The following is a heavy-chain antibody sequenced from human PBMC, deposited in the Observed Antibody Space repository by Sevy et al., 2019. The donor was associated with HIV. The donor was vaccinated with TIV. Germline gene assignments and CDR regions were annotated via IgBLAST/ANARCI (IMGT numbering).Heavy chain of an antibody. D-gene: IGHD6-19*01. CDR2: IISFFDMT. V-gene: IGHV1-69*13. CDR3: ARGGGSGWYYFDS. CDR1: GGTFSRDG. Sequence: ASVKVSCKASGGTFSRDGISWVRQAPGQGLEWMGGIISFFDMTNYAQKFQGRVTITADESTSTVYMELSNLRFEDTAVYYCARGGGSGWYYFDSWGQGTLVTVSS. J-gene: IGHJ4*02.